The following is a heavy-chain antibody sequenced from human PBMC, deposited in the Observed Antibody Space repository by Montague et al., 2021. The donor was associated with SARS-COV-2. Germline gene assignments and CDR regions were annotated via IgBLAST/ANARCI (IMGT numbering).Heavy chain of an antibody. J-gene: IGHJ6*02. CDR2: IYYSGST. Sequence: SETLSLTCTVSGGSINNYYWSWIRQPPGRGLEWIGYIYYSGSTEYSPSLKSRVTMSIDTSKNQFSLRLNSVTAADTAVYFCARPSYFDLASSYYYFMDVWGQGTMVTVSS. V-gene: IGHV4-59*08. CDR1: GGSINNYY. D-gene: IGHD3-9*01. CDR3: ARPSYFDLASSYYYFMDV.